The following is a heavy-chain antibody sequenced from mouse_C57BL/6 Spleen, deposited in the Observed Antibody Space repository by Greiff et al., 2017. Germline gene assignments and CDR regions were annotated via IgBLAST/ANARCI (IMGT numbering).Heavy chain of an antibody. Sequence: VQLQQSGPELVKPGASVKISCKASGYTFTDYYMNWVKQSPGKSLEWIGDINPNNGGTSYNQKFKGKATLTGDKSSSTAYMELRRLTSEDSAVYYSARWKGGYYGRAMDYWGQGTSVTVSS. CDR2: INPNNGGT. D-gene: IGHD1-2*01. CDR3: ARWKGGYYGRAMDY. CDR1: GYTFTDYY. J-gene: IGHJ4*01. V-gene: IGHV1-26*01.